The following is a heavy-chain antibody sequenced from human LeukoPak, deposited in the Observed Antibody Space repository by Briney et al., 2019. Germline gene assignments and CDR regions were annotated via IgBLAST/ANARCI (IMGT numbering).Heavy chain of an antibody. V-gene: IGHV3-15*01. CDR1: GFTFSNAW. J-gene: IGHJ4*02. Sequence: PGGSLRLSCAASGFTFSNAWMSWVRQAPGKGLEWVGRIKSKTDGGNTDYAAPVQGRITIYSDKSTHKLDLQMNSLKTKATSDYYCTTDDWGQGTLVTVSS. CDR3: TTDD. CDR2: IKSKTDGGNT.